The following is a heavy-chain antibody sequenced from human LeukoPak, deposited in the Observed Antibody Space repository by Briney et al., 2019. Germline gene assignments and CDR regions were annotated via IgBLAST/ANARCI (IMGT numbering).Heavy chain of an antibody. D-gene: IGHD3-3*01. CDR1: GGSFSGYY. J-gene: IGHJ4*02. V-gene: IGHV4-59*06. CDR2: IYYSGST. CDR3: AARSIFGVVIIL. Sequence: PSETLSLTCAVYGGSFSGYYWSWIRQPPGKGLEWIGYIYYSGSTYYNPSLKSRVTISVDTSKNQFSLRLSSVTAADTAVYYCAARSIFGVVIILWGQGTLVTVSS.